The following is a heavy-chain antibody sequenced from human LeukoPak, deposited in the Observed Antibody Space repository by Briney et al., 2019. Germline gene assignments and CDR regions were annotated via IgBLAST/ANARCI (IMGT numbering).Heavy chain of an antibody. Sequence: PSETLSLTCTVSGGSIGSDDQYWGWIRQPPGKGLEWIASVYYTGNTYYNPSLKSRVIISEDTPKNQFSLKLTSLSAADTAVYYCARPDYDQAFDIWAKGQWSPSLQ. CDR2: VYYTGNT. CDR1: GGSIGSDDQY. V-gene: IGHV4-39*07. CDR3: ARPDYDQAFDI. D-gene: IGHD4-17*01. J-gene: IGHJ3*02.